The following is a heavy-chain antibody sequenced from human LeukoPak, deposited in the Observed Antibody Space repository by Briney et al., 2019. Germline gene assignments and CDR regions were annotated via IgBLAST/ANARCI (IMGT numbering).Heavy chain of an antibody. CDR2: IYSSGSI. CDR1: GGSISSNF. CDR3: ARNRDGYNSFDY. D-gene: IGHD5-24*01. J-gene: IGHJ4*02. Sequence: SETLSLTCTVSGGSISSNFWSWIRQPPGEGLEWIGYIYSSGSITYNPSLESRVTISVDTSKNHFSLKLSSVTAADTAVYYCARNRDGYNSFDYWGQGTLVTVSS. V-gene: IGHV4-59*12.